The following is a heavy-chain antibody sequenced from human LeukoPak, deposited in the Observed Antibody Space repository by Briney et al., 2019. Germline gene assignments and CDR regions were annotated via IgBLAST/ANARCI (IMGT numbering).Heavy chain of an antibody. Sequence: EPSETLSLTCTVSGDSIGSHYWSWIRQPPGKGLEWIGYIFYVGSTNYNPSLKSRVPISVDTSKKQFSLKLNSVTAADTAVYYCARDYYDSRGEAFDIWGQGTMVTVSS. CDR2: IFYVGST. CDR3: ARDYYDSRGEAFDI. V-gene: IGHV4-59*11. D-gene: IGHD3-22*01. CDR1: GDSIGSHY. J-gene: IGHJ3*02.